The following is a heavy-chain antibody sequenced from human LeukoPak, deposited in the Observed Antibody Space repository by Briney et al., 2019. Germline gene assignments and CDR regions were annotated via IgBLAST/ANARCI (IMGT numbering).Heavy chain of an antibody. CDR1: GCTFTGYY. J-gene: IGHJ4*02. CDR3: ARIRIAVAGTPAGFDY. CDR2: INPNSGGT. D-gene: IGHD6-19*01. Sequence: ASVKVSCKASGCTFTGYYMHWVRQAPGQGLEWMGRINPNSGGTNYAQKFQGRVTMTRDTSISTAYMELSRLRSDDTAVYYCARIRIAVAGTPAGFDYWGQGTLVTVSS. V-gene: IGHV1-2*06.